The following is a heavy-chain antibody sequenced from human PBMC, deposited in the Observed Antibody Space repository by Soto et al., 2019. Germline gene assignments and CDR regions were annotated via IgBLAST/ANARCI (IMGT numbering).Heavy chain of an antibody. V-gene: IGHV1-3*05. CDR1: GYSFSRYA. Sequence: QVQLVQSGAEEKKPGASVKVSCKTSGYSFSRYALHWVRQAPGQGLEWMGWINTGNGDTIYSQKLQGRVTITRDTSASTADMDLSGLRSEDTAVYYCARDLRGTGWYDYWGQGTLVTVSS. D-gene: IGHD6-19*01. CDR2: INTGNGDT. J-gene: IGHJ4*02. CDR3: ARDLRGTGWYDY.